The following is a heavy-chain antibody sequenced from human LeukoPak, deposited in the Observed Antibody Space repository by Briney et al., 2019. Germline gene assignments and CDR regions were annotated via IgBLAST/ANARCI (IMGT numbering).Heavy chain of an antibody. V-gene: IGHV3-23*01. CDR1: GFTFSSYA. D-gene: IGHD2-2*01. Sequence: GGSLRLSCAASGFTFSSYAMTWVRQAPGKGVEWVSAISGSGGGTYYADSVKGRFTISRDNSKNTLYLQMNSLRAEDTAVYYCARLLGYCSGSTCYPPVDCWGQGALVTVSS. CDR2: ISGSGGGT. CDR3: ARLLGYCSGSTCYPPVDC. J-gene: IGHJ4*02.